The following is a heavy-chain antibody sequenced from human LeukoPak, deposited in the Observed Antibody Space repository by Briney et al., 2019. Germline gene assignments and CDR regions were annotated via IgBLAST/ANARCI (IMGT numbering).Heavy chain of an antibody. Sequence: GASVKVSCKASGYTFTGYYMHWVRQAPGQGLEWMGWINPNSGGTNYAQKFQGRVTMTRDTSISTAYMELSRLRSDDTAVYYCARSSLVVVVPAAEFDYWGQGTLVTVSS. CDR1: GYTFTGYY. V-gene: IGHV1-2*02. CDR2: INPNSGGT. J-gene: IGHJ4*02. CDR3: ARSSLVVVVPAAEFDY. D-gene: IGHD2-2*01.